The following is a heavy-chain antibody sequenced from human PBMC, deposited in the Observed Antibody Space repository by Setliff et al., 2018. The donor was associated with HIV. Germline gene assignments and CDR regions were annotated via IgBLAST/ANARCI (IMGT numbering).Heavy chain of an antibody. D-gene: IGHD6-19*01. J-gene: IGHJ4*02. Sequence: ASVKVSCKASGYTFSNYDINWVRQATGQGLEWMGWMSPKSGNSGHAQKFQGRITMTRNTSITTAYMELISLKSEDTAVYYCARGRYSSGLTDYWGQGTLVTV. CDR1: GYTFSNYD. CDR2: MSPKSGNS. CDR3: ARGRYSSGLTDY. V-gene: IGHV1-8*02.